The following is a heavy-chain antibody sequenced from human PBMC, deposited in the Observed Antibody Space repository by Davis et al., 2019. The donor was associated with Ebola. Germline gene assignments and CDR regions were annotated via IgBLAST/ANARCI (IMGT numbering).Heavy chain of an antibody. J-gene: IGHJ4*02. V-gene: IGHV3-30*02. CDR2: IRYDGSNK. Sequence: PAGSLRLSCAASGFTFSSYGMHWVRQAPGKGLEWVAFIRYDGSNKYYADSVKGRFTISRDNSKNTLYLQMNSLRAEDTAVYYCAKDRRHKAALDYWGQGTLVTVSS. CDR1: GFTFSSYG. CDR3: AKDRRHKAALDY.